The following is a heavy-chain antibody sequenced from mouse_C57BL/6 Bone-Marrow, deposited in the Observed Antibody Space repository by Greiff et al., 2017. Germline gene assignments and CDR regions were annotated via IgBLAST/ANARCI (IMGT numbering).Heavy chain of an antibody. CDR2: ISDGGSYT. CDR3: ARGGKSYDAMDY. CDR1: GFTFSSYA. Sequence: EVKLMESGGGLVKPGGSLKLSCAASGFTFSSYAMSWVRQTPEKRLEWVATISDGGSYTYYPDNVKGRFTISRDNAKNNLYLQMSHLKSEDTAMYYCARGGKSYDAMDYWGQGTSVTVSS. J-gene: IGHJ4*01. V-gene: IGHV5-4*03. D-gene: IGHD1-1*02.